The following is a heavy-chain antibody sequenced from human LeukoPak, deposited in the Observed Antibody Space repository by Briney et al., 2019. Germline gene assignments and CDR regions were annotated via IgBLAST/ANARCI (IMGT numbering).Heavy chain of an antibody. CDR1: GGSFSGYY. V-gene: IGHV4-34*01. CDR3: ARHPTALVSYGFDP. CDR2: INHSGST. Sequence: SGTLSLTCAVYGGSFSGYYWSWIRQPPGKGLEWIGEINHSGSTNYNPSLKSRVTISVDTSKNQLSLNLSSVTAADTAVYYCARHPTALVSYGFDPWGQGTLVTVSS. D-gene: IGHD5-18*01. J-gene: IGHJ5*02.